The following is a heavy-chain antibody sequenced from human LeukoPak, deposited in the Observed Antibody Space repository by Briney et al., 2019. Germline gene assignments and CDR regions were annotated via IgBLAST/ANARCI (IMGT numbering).Heavy chain of an antibody. CDR3: ARGDVVTAILLL. Sequence: SQTLSLTCTVSGGSISSGVYYWSWIRQHPGKGLEWIGYIYYSGSTYYNPSLKSRVTISVDTSKNQFSLKLSSVTAADTAVYYCARGDVVTAILLLWGQGTLVTVSS. J-gene: IGHJ4*02. D-gene: IGHD2-21*02. CDR1: GGSISSGVYY. CDR2: IYYSGST. V-gene: IGHV4-31*03.